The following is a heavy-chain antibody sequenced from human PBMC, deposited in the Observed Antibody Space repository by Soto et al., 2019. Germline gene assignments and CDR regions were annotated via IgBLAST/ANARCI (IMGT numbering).Heavy chain of an antibody. V-gene: IGHV4-34*01. CDR2: INHSGST. D-gene: IGHD4-4*01. J-gene: IGHJ5*02. CDR1: GGSFSGYY. CDR3: ARLGNYYQSLDP. Sequence: PSATLSLTCAVYGGSFSGYYWTWIRQPPGTGLEWIGEINHSGSTNYNPSLKSRVTISVNTSKNQFSLKLTSVTAADTAVYYCARLGNYYQSLDPWGPGTLVTV.